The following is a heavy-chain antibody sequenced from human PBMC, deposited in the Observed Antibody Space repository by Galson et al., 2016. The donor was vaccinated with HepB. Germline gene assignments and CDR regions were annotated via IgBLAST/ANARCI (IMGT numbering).Heavy chain of an antibody. CDR3: ARGHEFYYYYYTDV. CDR1: GGTFSRYG. Sequence: SVKVSCKASGGTFSRYGFSWVRQAPGQGLEWMGGIIPILGTANYAQKFQGRVTITADESTSTAYMELSSLRSEDTAGYYCARGHEFYYYYYTDVRGKGTTVTVSS. D-gene: IGHD3-10*01. J-gene: IGHJ6*03. CDR2: IIPILGTA. V-gene: IGHV1-69*13.